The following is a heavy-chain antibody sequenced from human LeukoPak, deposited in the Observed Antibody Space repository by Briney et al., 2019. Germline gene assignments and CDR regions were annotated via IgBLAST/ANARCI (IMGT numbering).Heavy chain of an antibody. CDR1: GFTFSSYA. Sequence: HPGGSLRLSCAASGFTFSSYAMSWVRQAPGKGLEWVSAISGSGGSTYYADSVKGRFTISRDNSKNTLYPQMNSLRAEDTAVYYCAKVYSGYDLLADYWGQGTLVTVSS. CDR3: AKVYSGYDLLADY. J-gene: IGHJ4*02. CDR2: ISGSGGST. D-gene: IGHD5-12*01. V-gene: IGHV3-23*01.